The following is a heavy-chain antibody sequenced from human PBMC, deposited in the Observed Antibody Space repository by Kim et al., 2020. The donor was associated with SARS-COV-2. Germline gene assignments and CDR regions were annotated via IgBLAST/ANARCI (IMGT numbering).Heavy chain of an antibody. J-gene: IGHJ4*02. D-gene: IGHD3-10*01. Sequence: GGSLRLSCAASGFTFSSYAMSWVRQAPGKGPEWVSAISGSGGSTYYADSVKGRFTISRDNSKNTLYLQMNSLRAEDTAVYYCAKSPILWFGEAFDYWGQGTLVTVSS. CDR1: GFTFSSYA. V-gene: IGHV3-23*01. CDR2: ISGSGGST. CDR3: AKSPILWFGEAFDY.